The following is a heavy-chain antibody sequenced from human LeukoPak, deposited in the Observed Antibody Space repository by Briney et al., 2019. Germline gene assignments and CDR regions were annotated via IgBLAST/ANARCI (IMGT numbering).Heavy chain of an antibody. Sequence: SETLSLTCTVSGGSISSGGYYWSWIRQHPGKGLEWIGYIYYSGSTYYNPSLKSRVTISVDTSKNQFSLKLSSVTAADTAVYYCARVGRYYYGSGSYSRRNYFDYWGQGTLVTVSS. J-gene: IGHJ4*02. D-gene: IGHD3-10*01. V-gene: IGHV4-31*03. CDR3: ARVGRYYYGSGSYSRRNYFDY. CDR1: GGSISSGGYY. CDR2: IYYSGST.